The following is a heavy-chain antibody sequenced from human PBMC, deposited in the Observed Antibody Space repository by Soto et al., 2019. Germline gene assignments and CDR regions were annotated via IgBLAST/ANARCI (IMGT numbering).Heavy chain of an antibody. V-gene: IGHV3-30*19. J-gene: IGHJ1*01. CDR2: TSYDGSDK. CDR1: GFTFRSYV. Sequence: QVQLVESGGGVVQPGTSLRVSCVGSGFTFRSYVIHWVRQAPGKGLEWVALTSYDGSDKYYGDSVRGRFTISRDNSRNTVDVQMDSLRLEETVFYYCARWGAKGGLDVWGQGTLVSVSS. CDR3: ARWGAKGGLDV. D-gene: IGHD3-16*01.